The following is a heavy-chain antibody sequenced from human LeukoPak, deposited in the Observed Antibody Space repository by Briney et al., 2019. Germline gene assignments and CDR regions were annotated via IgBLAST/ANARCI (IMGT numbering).Heavy chain of an antibody. D-gene: IGHD1-26*01. Sequence: PSEALSLTCTVSGGSISSGSYYWSWIRQPAGKGLEWIGRIYTSGSTNYNPSLKSRVTISVDTSKNQFSLKLSSVTAADTAVYYCARAYSGSYYVGYYYYYMGVWGKGTTVTVSS. J-gene: IGHJ6*03. CDR1: GGSISSGSYY. CDR3: ARAYSGSYYVGYYYYYMGV. CDR2: IYTSGST. V-gene: IGHV4-61*02.